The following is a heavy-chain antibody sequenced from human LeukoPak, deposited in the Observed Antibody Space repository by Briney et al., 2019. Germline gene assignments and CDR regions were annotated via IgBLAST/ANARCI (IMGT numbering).Heavy chain of an antibody. CDR3: ARVESWEHSGSSQDAFDI. CDR1: GYTFTGYY. Sequence: GASVKVSCKASGYTFTGYYMHWVRQAPGQGLEWMGWINPNSGGTNYAQKFQGRVTMTRDMSTSTVYMELSSLRSDDTAVYYCARVESWEHSGSSQDAFDIWGQGTMVTVSS. D-gene: IGHD1-26*01. V-gene: IGHV1-2*02. J-gene: IGHJ3*02. CDR2: INPNSGGT.